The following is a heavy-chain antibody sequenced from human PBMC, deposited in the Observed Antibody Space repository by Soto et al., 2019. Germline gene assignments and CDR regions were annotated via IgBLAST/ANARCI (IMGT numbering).Heavy chain of an antibody. D-gene: IGHD2-15*01. CDR3: ARDLGGLNCSDY. V-gene: IGHV1-2*04. CDR1: GYTFTGYY. CDR2: INPNSGGK. J-gene: IGHJ4*02. Sequence: GASVKASCKAPGYTFTGYYMCWVRQAPGQGLEWMGWINPNSGGKNYAQKFQGWVTMTRDTSISTAYMELSRLRSDDTAVYYCARDLGGLNCSDYRRQRTPVTVSS.